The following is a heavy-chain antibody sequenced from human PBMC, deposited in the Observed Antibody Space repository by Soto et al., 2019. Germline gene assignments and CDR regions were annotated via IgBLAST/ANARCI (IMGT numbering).Heavy chain of an antibody. CDR3: SPDGFCGDDCHADPGAFNI. J-gene: IGHJ3*01. D-gene: IGHD2-21*02. CDR2: IAPRFGKT. CDR1: GDIFVRYT. V-gene: IGHV1-69*12. Sequence: QVQLVQSGAEVKKPGSSVKVSCKASGDIFVRYTFAWVRQAPGQGLEWMGGIAPRFGKTNYAQKFQGRVTMTADESATIVYMELSSLRSEDTAVYYCSPDGFCGDDCHADPGAFNIWGQGTMVTVSS.